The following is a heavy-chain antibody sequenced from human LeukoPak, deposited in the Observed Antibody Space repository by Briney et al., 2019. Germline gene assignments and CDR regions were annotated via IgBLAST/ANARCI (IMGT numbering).Heavy chain of an antibody. Sequence: SETLSLTCTVSGGSISSYYWSWIRQPPGKGLEWIGYIYYSGSTNYNPSLKSRVTISVDTSKNQFSLKLSSVTAADTAVYYCARRYLYYYYMDVWGKGTTVTVSS. CDR3: ARRYLYYYYMDV. J-gene: IGHJ6*03. D-gene: IGHD3-16*02. V-gene: IGHV4-59*12. CDR2: IYYSGST. CDR1: GGSISSYY.